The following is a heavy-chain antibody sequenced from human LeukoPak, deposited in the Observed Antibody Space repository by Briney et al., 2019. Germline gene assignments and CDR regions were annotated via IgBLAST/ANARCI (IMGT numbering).Heavy chain of an antibody. J-gene: IGHJ2*01. D-gene: IGHD3-10*01. CDR3: ARENYYASGSFSYWYFDL. V-gene: IGHV3-30*03. Sequence: GGSLTLSCAASGFTFNSYGMHWVRQAPGKGLEWVTVISYDGSKKYYADSVKGRFTISRDNSRNTLNLQMNSLRAEDTAVYYCARENYYASGSFSYWYFDLWGRGTLVTVSS. CDR1: GFTFNSYG. CDR2: ISYDGSKK.